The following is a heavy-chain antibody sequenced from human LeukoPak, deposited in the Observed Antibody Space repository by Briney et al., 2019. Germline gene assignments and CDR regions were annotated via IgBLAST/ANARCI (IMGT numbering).Heavy chain of an antibody. CDR1: GRSISSYY. D-gene: IGHD3-16*01. CDR2: IYYSGST. CDR3: ARDLGSRYSNWFDP. Sequence: PSETLSLTRTVSGRSISSYYWSWIRQPPGKGLERIGYIYYSGSTNYYPSLKSRVTISVDTSKNQFSLKLSCVTAADTAVYYCARDLGSRYSNWFDPWGQGTLVTVSS. J-gene: IGHJ5*02. V-gene: IGHV4-59*01.